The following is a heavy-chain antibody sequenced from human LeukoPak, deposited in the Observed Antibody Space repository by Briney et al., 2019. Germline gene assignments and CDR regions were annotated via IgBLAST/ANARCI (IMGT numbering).Heavy chain of an antibody. CDR1: GGSISSGSYY. Sequence: SETLSLTCTVSGGSISSGSYYWSWIRQPAGKGLEWIGRIYTSGSTNYNPSLKSRVTISVDTSKNQFSLKLSSVTAADTAVYYCARDRRGYCSSTSCHVNYYYYYMDVWGKGTTVTVSS. J-gene: IGHJ6*03. CDR3: ARDRRGYCSSTSCHVNYYYYYMDV. D-gene: IGHD2-2*01. CDR2: IYTSGST. V-gene: IGHV4-61*02.